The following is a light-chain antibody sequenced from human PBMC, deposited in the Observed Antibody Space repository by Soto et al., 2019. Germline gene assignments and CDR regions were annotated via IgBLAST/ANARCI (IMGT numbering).Light chain of an antibody. V-gene: IGKV3-15*01. CDR3: QQYNNWPLT. CDR1: QSVSSN. J-gene: IGKJ4*01. CDR2: GVS. Sequence: VVMSHSPSALSVTPGEIATLSCRASQSVSSNLAWYQQTPGQAPRLLMYGVSTRATGIPGRFSGSGSGTEFTLTISSLQSEDFTVYYCQQYNNWPLTFGGGSKVDIK.